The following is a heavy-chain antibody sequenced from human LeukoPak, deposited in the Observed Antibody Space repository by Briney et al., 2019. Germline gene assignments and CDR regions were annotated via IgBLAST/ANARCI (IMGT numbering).Heavy chain of an antibody. J-gene: IGHJ5*02. CDR3: TRTINSWFDP. CDR2: IRPTDGST. Sequence: AXVKVSCKPSGYTFINHYIHWVRQAPGQGLEWMGVIRPTDGSTSYAQNFQRRLSMTSDTSTSTAYMELSSLRSEDTAIYYCTRTINSWFDPWGQGTPVSVSS. D-gene: IGHD3-9*01. V-gene: IGHV1-46*01. CDR1: GYTFINHY.